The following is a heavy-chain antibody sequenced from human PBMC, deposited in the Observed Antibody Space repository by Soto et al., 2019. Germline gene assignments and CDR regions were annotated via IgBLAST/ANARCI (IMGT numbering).Heavy chain of an antibody. CDR2: IYYTGNT. J-gene: IGHJ5*02. D-gene: IGHD5-12*01. V-gene: IGHV4-61*01. Sequence: HVQLQESGPGVVKPSDTLSVTCTVSGGSVSSRSHFWSWIRQPPGGGLQWIGYIYYTGNTNYSPSLKSRATLSVDTSRNQFSLRLTSVTAADTAIYYCARYDAESGSNKLDPWGQGTLVSVSS. CDR1: GGSVSSRSHF. CDR3: ARYDAESGSNKLDP.